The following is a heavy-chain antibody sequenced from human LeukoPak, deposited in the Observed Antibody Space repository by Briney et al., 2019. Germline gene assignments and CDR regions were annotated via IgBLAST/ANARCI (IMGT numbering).Heavy chain of an antibody. CDR3: ARERWDVAVAGTGYYYYYGMDV. Sequence: GGSLRLSCAASGFTFSSYMMNWVRQAPGKGLEWVANIKTDGSEKYYVDSVKGRFTISRDNAKNSLYLQMNSLRAEDTAVYYCARERWDVAVAGTGYYYYYGMDVWGQGTTVTVSS. CDR2: IKTDGSEK. D-gene: IGHD6-19*01. V-gene: IGHV3-7*03. CDR1: GFTFSSYM. J-gene: IGHJ6*02.